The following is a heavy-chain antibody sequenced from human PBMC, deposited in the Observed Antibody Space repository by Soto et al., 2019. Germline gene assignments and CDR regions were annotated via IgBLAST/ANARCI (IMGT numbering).Heavy chain of an antibody. Sequence: LRLSCAASGFTFSSYAMSWVRQAPGKGLEWISAVSGSGGSTYYADSVKGRFTISRDNSKDTLYLQMNSLRAEDTAVYYCARARYDSSGYYFDYWGQGALVTV. CDR3: ARARYDSSGYYFDY. CDR2: VSGSGGST. J-gene: IGHJ4*02. D-gene: IGHD3-22*01. V-gene: IGHV3-23*01. CDR1: GFTFSSYA.